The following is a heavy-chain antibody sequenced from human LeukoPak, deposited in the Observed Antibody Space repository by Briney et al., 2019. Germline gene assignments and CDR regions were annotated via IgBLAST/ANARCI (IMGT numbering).Heavy chain of an antibody. V-gene: IGHV7-4-1*02. Sequence: ASVKVSCKASGYTFTSYAMNWVRQAPGQGLEWMGWINTNTGNPTYAQGFTGRFVFSLDTSVSTAYLQISSLKAEDTAVYYCARTGQYQLLFYYYYYGMDVWGQGTTVTVSS. CDR2: INTNTGNP. CDR3: ARTGQYQLLFYYYYYGMDV. CDR1: GYTFTSYA. J-gene: IGHJ6*02. D-gene: IGHD2-2*01.